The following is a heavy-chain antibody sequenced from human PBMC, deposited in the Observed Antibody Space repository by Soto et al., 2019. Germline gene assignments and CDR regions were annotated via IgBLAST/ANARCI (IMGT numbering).Heavy chain of an antibody. CDR2: IYYSGST. V-gene: IGHV4-30-4*01. CDR1: GGSISSGDYY. D-gene: IGHD3-10*01. CDR3: ARVGGFGATTIDY. Sequence: QVQLQESGPGLVKPSQTLSLTCTVSGGSISSGDYYWSWIRQPPGKGLEWIGYIYYSGSTYYNPSLKSRVTRSVATSKNQFSLKLSSVPAADTAVYYCARVGGFGATTIDYWGQGTLVTVSS. J-gene: IGHJ4*02.